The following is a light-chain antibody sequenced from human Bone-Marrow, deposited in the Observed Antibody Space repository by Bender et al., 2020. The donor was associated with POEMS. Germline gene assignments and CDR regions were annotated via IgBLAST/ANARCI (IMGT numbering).Light chain of an antibody. V-gene: IGLV2-8*01. CDR2: AVT. J-gene: IGLJ2*01. CDR3: QSYDTSLSGCVV. CDR1: SSDVGGYNY. Sequence: QSALTQPPSASGSPGQSVTISCTGTSSDVGGYNYVSWYQQHPGKAPKLMIYAVTERPSGVPDRFSGSKSGASASLAISGLQAEDEADYYCQSYDTSLSGCVVFGGGTKLTVL.